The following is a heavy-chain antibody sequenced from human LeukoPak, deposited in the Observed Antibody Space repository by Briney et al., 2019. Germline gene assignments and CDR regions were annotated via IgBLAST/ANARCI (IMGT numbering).Heavy chain of an antibody. CDR2: ITSKSSGEIR. CDR3: ITGFWDSSGFYHGDDAFDV. J-gene: IGHJ3*01. D-gene: IGHD3-22*01. CDR1: GFTFSNAW. Sequence: SGGSLRLSCVASGFTFSNAWMTWVRQAPGRGLEWVGRITSKSSGEIRVYATPVQGRFTISRDDSKNTVYVQMNSLKTEDTAVHYCITGFWDSSGFYHGDDAFDVWGQGTLVAVSS. V-gene: IGHV3-15*01.